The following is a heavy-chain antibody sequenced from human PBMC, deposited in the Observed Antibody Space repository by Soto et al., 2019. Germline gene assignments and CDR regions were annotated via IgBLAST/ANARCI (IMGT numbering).Heavy chain of an antibody. V-gene: IGHV1-18*04. D-gene: IGHD3-22*01. CDR1: GYTFTSYG. CDR3: ARGVNTDYYDSSGYYPTAGFDP. Sequence: GASVKVSCKASGYTFTSYGISWVRQAPGQGLEWMGWISAYNGNTNYAQKLQGRVAMTTDTSTSTAYMELRSLRSDDTAVYYCARGVNTDYYDSSGYYPTAGFDPWGQGTLVTV. CDR2: ISAYNGNT. J-gene: IGHJ5*02.